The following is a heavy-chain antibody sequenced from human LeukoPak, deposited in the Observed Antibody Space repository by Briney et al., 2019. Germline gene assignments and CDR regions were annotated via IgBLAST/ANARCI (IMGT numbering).Heavy chain of an antibody. CDR1: GYSISSGCY. Sequence: PSETLSLTCAVSGYSISSGCYWGWIRQPPGKGLEWIGNIYQSGSTYYNPSLKSRLTISVDTSQNQFTLKLASVTAADTAVYYCASKLTMVRGVKGYYYYMDVWGKGTTVTVSS. J-gene: IGHJ6*03. CDR2: IYQSGST. D-gene: IGHD3-10*01. V-gene: IGHV4-38-2*01. CDR3: ASKLTMVRGVKGYYYYMDV.